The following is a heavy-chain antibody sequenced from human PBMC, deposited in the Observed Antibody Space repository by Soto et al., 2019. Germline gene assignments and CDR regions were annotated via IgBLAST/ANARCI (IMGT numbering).Heavy chain of an antibody. J-gene: IGHJ6*02. D-gene: IGHD5-18*01. CDR1: GGSFSGYY. CDR3: ARGCSQKVDTAMFSRGYYYVRDV. V-gene: IGHV4-34*01. Sequence: PSETLSLTCAVYGGSFSGYYWSWIRQPPGKGLEWIGEINHSGSTNYNPSLKSRVTISVDTSKNQFSLKLSSVTAADTAVYYCARGCSQKVDTAMFSRGYYYVRDVWGQGTTVTVSS. CDR2: INHSGST.